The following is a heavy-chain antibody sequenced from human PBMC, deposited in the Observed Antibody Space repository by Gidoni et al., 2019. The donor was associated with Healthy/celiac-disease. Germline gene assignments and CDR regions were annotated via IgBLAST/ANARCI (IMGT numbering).Heavy chain of an antibody. CDR2: FYYSGST. Sequence: QLQLQESVPGLVKPSETLSLTCTVSGGSISSSSYYWGWIRQPPGKGLEWIGSFYYSGSTYYNPSLKSRVTISVDTSKNQFSLKLSSVTAADTAVYYCARRGRNWFDPWGQGTLVTVSS. CDR1: GGSISSSSYY. V-gene: IGHV4-39*01. J-gene: IGHJ5*02. CDR3: ARRGRNWFDP.